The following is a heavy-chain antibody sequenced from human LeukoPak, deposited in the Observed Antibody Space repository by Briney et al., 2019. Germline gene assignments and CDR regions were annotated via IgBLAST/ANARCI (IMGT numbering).Heavy chain of an antibody. Sequence: GGSLRLSCTASGFTFGDYAMNWVRQAPGKGLEWVGFIRSKTYGGTTAYAASVKGRFTISRDDSKNIAYLQMNSLKTEDTAVYYCPRQIRATTDYFDYWGQGTLVTVSS. D-gene: IGHD5-12*01. CDR3: PRQIRATTDYFDY. CDR2: IRSKTYGGTT. J-gene: IGHJ4*02. CDR1: GFTFGDYA. V-gene: IGHV3-49*04.